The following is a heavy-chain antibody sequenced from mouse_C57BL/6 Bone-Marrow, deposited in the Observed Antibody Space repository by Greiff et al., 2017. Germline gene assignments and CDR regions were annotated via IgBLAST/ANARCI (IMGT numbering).Heavy chain of an antibody. CDR1: GYTFTSYW. CDR3: ASPYYYGSSFAWFAY. V-gene: IGHV1-64*01. D-gene: IGHD1-1*01. Sequence: VQLQQPGAELVKPGASVKLSCKASGYTFTSYWMHWVKQRPGQGLEWIGMIHPNSGSTNYNEKFKGKATLTVDKSSSTAYMQLSSLTSEDSAVYYCASPYYYGSSFAWFAYWGQGTLVTVSA. CDR2: IHPNSGST. J-gene: IGHJ3*01.